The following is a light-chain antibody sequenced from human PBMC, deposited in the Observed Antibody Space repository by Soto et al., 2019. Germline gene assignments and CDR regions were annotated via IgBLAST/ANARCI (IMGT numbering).Light chain of an antibody. CDR1: SSDVGGYNY. Sequence: QSALTQPASVSGSPGQSITISCTGTSSDVGGYNYVSWYQQHPGKAPKLIIYDVSNRHSGVSYRFSASKSGSTASLTISGLQAEDEADYYCSSYSSSTTHVVFGGGTQLTVL. CDR3: SSYSSSTTHVV. V-gene: IGLV2-14*01. J-gene: IGLJ2*01. CDR2: DVS.